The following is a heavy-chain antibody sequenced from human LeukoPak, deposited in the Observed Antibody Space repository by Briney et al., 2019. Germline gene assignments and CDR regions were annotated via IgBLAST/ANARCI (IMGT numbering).Heavy chain of an antibody. CDR2: IYYTGTT. CDR3: ARGRSLEH. Sequence: SETLSLTCTVSGGSIGSFYWSWIRQPPGKGLEWIGYIYYTGTTNYNPSLKSRVTISVDTSKNQLSLKLSSATAADTAVYYCARGRSLEHWGQGTLVTVSS. CDR1: GGSIGSFY. J-gene: IGHJ1*01. V-gene: IGHV4-59*01.